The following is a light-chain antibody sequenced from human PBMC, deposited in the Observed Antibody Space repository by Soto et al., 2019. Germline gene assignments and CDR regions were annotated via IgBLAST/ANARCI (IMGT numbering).Light chain of an antibody. J-gene: IGKJ5*01. CDR2: GAS. CDR1: QSVSSN. CDR3: QQYNTWPPIT. V-gene: IGKV3-15*01. Sequence: ETVMTQFPVTLSVSPGERATLSCRASQSVSSNLAWYQQKPGQAPRLLIYGASTRATGLPARFSGSGSGTDFTLTISSLQSEDFAVYYCQQYNTWPPITFGQGTRLEIK.